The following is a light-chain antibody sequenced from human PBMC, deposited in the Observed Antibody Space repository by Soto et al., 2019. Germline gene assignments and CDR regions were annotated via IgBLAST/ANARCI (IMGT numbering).Light chain of an antibody. J-gene: IGLJ3*02. CDR3: CSYSGSSTRWV. CDR2: EGS. V-gene: IGLV2-23*01. CDR1: RSDVGSYNL. Sequence: QSVLTQPASVSGSPGQSITISCTGTRSDVGSYNLVSWYQQHPGKAPKLMIYEGSKRPSGVSNRFSGSKSGNTASLTISGLQAEDEADYYCCSYSGSSTRWVFGGGTQLTVL.